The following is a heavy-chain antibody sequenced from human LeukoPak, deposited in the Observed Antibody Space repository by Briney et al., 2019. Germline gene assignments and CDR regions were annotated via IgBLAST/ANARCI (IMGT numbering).Heavy chain of an antibody. Sequence: SETLSLTCTVSGDSMTSSNHYWVWIRQPPGKGLEWIGSIYYGGSTYYNPSLKSRVTISQDTSKNQFSLKVDTVTAADTAVYHCARRSHCTGDSCYPVWGQGTTVTVSS. V-gene: IGHV4-39*01. CDR1: GDSMTSSNHY. CDR2: IYYGGST. J-gene: IGHJ6*02. CDR3: ARRSHCTGDSCYPV. D-gene: IGHD2-15*01.